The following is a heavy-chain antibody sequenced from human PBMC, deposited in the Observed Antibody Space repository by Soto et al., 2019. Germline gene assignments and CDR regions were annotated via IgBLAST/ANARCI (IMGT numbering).Heavy chain of an antibody. CDR3: AKDFKVSGGHYGSLNYYYGMDV. CDR2: ISYDGILK. D-gene: IGHD3-10*01. V-gene: IGHV3-30*18. J-gene: IGHJ6*02. CDR1: GFTFSDFG. Sequence: PGGSLRLSCAGSGFTFSDFGMHWVRQAPGKGLEWVAIISYDGILKYYADSVKGRFTISRDTSKGAVYLQMNSLTPEDTAVYYCAKDFKVSGGHYGSLNYYYGMDVWGQGTTVTVSS.